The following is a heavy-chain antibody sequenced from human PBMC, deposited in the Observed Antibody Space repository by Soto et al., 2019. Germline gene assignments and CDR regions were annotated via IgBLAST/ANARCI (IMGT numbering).Heavy chain of an antibody. CDR1: GFTFSSFG. J-gene: IGHJ4*02. CDR3: AKRLLRGTTLSVLDY. D-gene: IGHD4-17*01. V-gene: IGHV3-30*18. Sequence: PGGSLRLSCAASGFTFSSFGMHWVRQAPGKGLEWVALLSYDGSKEYYADSVKGRFSVSRDNSKNTLYLQMNSLRVEDTAVYFCAKRLLRGTTLSVLDYWGRGTLVTFSS. CDR2: LSYDGSKE.